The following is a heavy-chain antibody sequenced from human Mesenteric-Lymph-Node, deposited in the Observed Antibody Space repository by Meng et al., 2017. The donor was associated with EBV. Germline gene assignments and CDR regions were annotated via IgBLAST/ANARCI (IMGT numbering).Heavy chain of an antibody. Sequence: QVQRQESGPGLVKPSETLPLTCTVFGDSITNYYWSWIRQPPGKGLEWIGYIYYSGSTNYNPSLKSRVTMSVDMSKNQLSLKLTPVTAADTAIYYCATTRVATVFDYWGQGALVTVSS. CDR1: GDSITNYY. D-gene: IGHD5-12*01. V-gene: IGHV4-59*01. CDR3: ATTRVATVFDY. J-gene: IGHJ4*02. CDR2: IYYSGST.